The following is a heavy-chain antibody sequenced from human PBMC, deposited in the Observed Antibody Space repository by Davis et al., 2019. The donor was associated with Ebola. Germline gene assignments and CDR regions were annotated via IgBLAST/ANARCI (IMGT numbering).Heavy chain of an antibody. V-gene: IGHV3-23*01. CDR1: GFSFSSYA. J-gene: IGHJ6*03. Sequence: PGGSLRLSCAASGFSFSSYAMSWVRQAPGKGLEWVSAISGSGGSTYYADSVKGRFTISRDNSKNTLYLQMNSLRAEDTAVYYCAKGSGWGSNYYYMDVWGKGTTVTVSS. CDR3: AKGSGWGSNYYYMDV. CDR2: ISGSGGST. D-gene: IGHD6-19*01.